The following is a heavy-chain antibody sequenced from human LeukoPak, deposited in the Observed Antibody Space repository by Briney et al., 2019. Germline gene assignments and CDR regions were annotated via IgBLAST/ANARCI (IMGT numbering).Heavy chain of an antibody. D-gene: IGHD3-9*01. J-gene: IGHJ4*02. V-gene: IGHV5-51*01. Sequence: GVSLKIYCTVSAYSFTRYWIGWVRQMTVKGLGWMGIIYPGDSDTRYSPSFQGQVTISADKSISTAYLQWSSLKASDTAMYYCARLTDDILTGYFDYWGQGTLVTVSS. CDR3: ARLTDDILTGYFDY. CDR2: IYPGDSDT. CDR1: AYSFTRYW.